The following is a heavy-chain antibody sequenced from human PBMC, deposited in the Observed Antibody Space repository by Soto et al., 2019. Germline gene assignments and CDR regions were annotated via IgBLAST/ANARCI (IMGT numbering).Heavy chain of an antibody. Sequence: ASVKVSCKASGYTFTSYGISWVRQAPGQGLEWMGWISAYNGNTNYAQKLQGRVTMTTDTSTSTAYMELRSLRSDDTAVYYCARDLYCSGGSCYLRENAFDIWGQGTMVTVSS. CDR3: ARDLYCSGGSCYLRENAFDI. D-gene: IGHD2-15*01. CDR2: ISAYNGNT. J-gene: IGHJ3*02. CDR1: GYTFTSYG. V-gene: IGHV1-18*01.